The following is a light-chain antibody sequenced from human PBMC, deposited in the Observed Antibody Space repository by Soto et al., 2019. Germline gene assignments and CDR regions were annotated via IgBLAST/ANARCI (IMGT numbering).Light chain of an antibody. Sequence: QSVLTQPASVSGSPGQSITISCTGSISDIGTYNYVSWYQQHSGKAPRLIISDVSDRPSGVSNRFSGSKFGNSASLTISGLQPEDEAHYYCSSYTYTGILYVFGTGTKVTVL. J-gene: IGLJ1*01. V-gene: IGLV2-14*03. CDR1: ISDIGTYNY. CDR2: DVS. CDR3: SSYTYTGILYV.